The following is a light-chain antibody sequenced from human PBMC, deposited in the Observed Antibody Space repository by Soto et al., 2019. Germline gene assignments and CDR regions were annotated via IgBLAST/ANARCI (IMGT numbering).Light chain of an antibody. CDR1: QSISSY. J-gene: IGKJ4*01. Sequence: IINITLRASQSISSYLNWYQQRPGKAPKLLIYAASTLQSGVPSRFSVCGSGTDVTLTIRSLQPADFATYYFQLLNSYPLTCGGGTKVDI. CDR2: AAS. CDR3: QLLNSYPLT. V-gene: IGKV1-9*01.